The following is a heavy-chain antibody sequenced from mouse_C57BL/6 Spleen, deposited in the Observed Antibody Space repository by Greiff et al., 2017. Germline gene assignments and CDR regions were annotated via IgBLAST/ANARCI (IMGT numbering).Heavy chain of an antibody. V-gene: IGHV1-26*01. CDR2: INPNNGGT. J-gene: IGHJ1*03. D-gene: IGHD2-3*01. CDR3: ARGWLLRYFDV. CDR1: GYTFTDYY. Sequence: VQLQQSGPELVKPGASVKISCKASGYTFTDYYMNWVKQSHGKSLEWIGDINPNNGGTSYNQKFKGKATLTVDKSSSTAYMELRSLTSEDSAVYYCARGWLLRYFDVWGTGTTVTVSS.